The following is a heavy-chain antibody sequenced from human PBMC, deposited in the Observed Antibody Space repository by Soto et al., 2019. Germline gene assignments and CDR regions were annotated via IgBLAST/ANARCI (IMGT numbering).Heavy chain of an antibody. D-gene: IGHD2-8*01. CDR1: GGTFSSYA. CDR2: IIPICGTA. J-gene: IGHJ2*01. Sequence: ASVKVSCKASGGTFSSYAISWVRQAPGQGLEWMGGIIPICGTANYAQKFQGRVTITADKSTSTAYMELSSLRSEDTAVYYCARRGDCTNGVCYNYWYFDLWGRGTLVTVSS. CDR3: ARRGDCTNGVCYNYWYFDL. V-gene: IGHV1-69*06.